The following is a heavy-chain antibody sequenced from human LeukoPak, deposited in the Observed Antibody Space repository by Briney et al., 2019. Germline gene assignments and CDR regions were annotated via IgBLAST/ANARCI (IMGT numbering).Heavy chain of an antibody. V-gene: IGHV3-11*01. Sequence: LSLTCAVYGGSFSGYYWSWIRQAPGKGLEWVSYISRSGSTIYYADSVKGRFTISRDNAKNSLYLQMNSPRAEDTAVYYCARDIGTSYNWFDPWGQGTLVTVSS. CDR2: ISRSGSTI. J-gene: IGHJ5*02. CDR3: ARDIGTSYNWFDP. CDR1: GGSFSGYY. D-gene: IGHD2-2*01.